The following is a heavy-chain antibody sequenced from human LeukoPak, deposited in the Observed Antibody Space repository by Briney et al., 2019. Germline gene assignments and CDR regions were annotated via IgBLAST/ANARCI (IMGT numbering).Heavy chain of an antibody. Sequence: GGSLRLSCAASGFTFSSYAMHWVCQAPGKGLEWVAVISYDGSNKYYADSVKGRFTISRDNSKNTLYLQMNSLRAEDTAVYYCARARYSSSWYLDYWGQGTLVTVSS. CDR1: GFTFSSYA. CDR2: ISYDGSNK. CDR3: ARARYSSSWYLDY. D-gene: IGHD6-13*01. V-gene: IGHV3-30-3*01. J-gene: IGHJ4*02.